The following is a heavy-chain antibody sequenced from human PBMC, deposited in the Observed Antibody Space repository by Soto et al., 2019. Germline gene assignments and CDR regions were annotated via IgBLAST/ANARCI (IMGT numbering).Heavy chain of an antibody. CDR2: IKTDGTIT. CDR1: GFTLSSRW. Sequence: GGSLRLSCVVSGFTLSSRWMHWVRQTPGKGLVWVSRIKTDGTITNYADSVKGRFTISRDNAKNTLYLHMDSLRPEDTAMYYCTRDQDTYGQAVFDSWGQGTLVTVSS. CDR3: TRDQDTYGQAVFDS. D-gene: IGHD3-10*01. J-gene: IGHJ4*02. V-gene: IGHV3-74*01.